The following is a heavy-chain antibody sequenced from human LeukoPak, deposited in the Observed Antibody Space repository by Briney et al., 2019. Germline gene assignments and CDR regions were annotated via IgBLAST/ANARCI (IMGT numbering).Heavy chain of an antibody. CDR2: INGNGGST. V-gene: IGHV3-23*01. D-gene: IGHD3-22*01. Sequence: GGSLRLSCAASGFAFSSYAMNWVRQAPGKGLEWVSAINGNGGSTYYADSVKGRFTISRDNSKNTLYLQMNSLRAEDTAVYYCAKDPTHYRVWDYYETIGLSYWGQGTLVTVSS. CDR3: AKDPTHYRVWDYYETIGLSY. J-gene: IGHJ4*02. CDR1: GFAFSSYA.